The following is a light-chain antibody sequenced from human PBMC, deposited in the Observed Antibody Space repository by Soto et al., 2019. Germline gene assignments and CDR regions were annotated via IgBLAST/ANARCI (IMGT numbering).Light chain of an antibody. CDR1: QSVSSW. Sequence: DIQMTQSPSTLSASVGDRVTITCRASQSVSSWLAWYQQKPGKAPKVLIYKASSLESGVPSRFSGSESGTEFTLTISSLQPDDFAVYYCQQYCSSPPITFGQGTRLDIK. CDR3: QQYCSSPPIT. V-gene: IGKV1-5*03. J-gene: IGKJ5*01. CDR2: KAS.